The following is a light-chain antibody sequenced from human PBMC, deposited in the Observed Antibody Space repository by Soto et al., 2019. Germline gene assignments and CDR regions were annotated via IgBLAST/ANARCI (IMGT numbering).Light chain of an antibody. CDR2: EVS. Sequence: QSVLTQPPSASGSPGQSVTISCTGTSNDVGGYNYVSWYRQHPGKAPKLMIYEVSKRPSGVPDRFSGSKSGNTASLTVSGFQAEDEADYYCSSFAGSNILYVFGSGTKVTVL. CDR3: SSFAGSNILYV. CDR1: SNDVGGYNY. V-gene: IGLV2-8*01. J-gene: IGLJ1*01.